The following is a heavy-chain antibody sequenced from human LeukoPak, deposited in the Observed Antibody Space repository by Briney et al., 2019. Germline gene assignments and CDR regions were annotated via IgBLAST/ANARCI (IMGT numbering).Heavy chain of an antibody. CDR2: INHSGST. D-gene: IGHD3-10*01. CDR3: ARDPWGDYGSGSYYNVGAFDI. Sequence: SETLSLTCAVYGGSFSGYYWSWIRQPPGKGLEWIGEINHSGSTNYNPSLKSRVTISVDTSKNQFSLKLSSVTAADTAVYYCARDPWGDYGSGSYYNVGAFDIWGQGTMVTVSS. V-gene: IGHV4-34*01. CDR1: GGSFSGYY. J-gene: IGHJ3*02.